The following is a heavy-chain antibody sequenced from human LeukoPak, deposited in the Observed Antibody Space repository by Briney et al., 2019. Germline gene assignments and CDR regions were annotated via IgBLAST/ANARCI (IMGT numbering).Heavy chain of an antibody. CDR3: ARAGVLFGRDY. Sequence: GGSLRLSCGVSVHRLSSYWVRWVRRAPARGAEWVANIKQDGSEISYVDSVKGRFTISRDNAKNSLYLQMNSLRAEDTAVYYCARAGVLFGRDYWGQGTLVTVPS. V-gene: IGHV3-7*03. CDR2: IKQDGSEI. J-gene: IGHJ4*02. D-gene: IGHD2-15*01. CDR1: VHRLSSYW.